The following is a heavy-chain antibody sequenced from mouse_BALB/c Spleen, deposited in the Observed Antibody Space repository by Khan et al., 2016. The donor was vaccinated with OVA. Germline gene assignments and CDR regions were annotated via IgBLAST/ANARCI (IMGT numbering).Heavy chain of an antibody. Sequence: VQLQQSGTELVRPGALVKLSCKASGFNIKDYYMNWVKKRPEQGLEWIGWIDPENDDTIYDPKFQGKASITADISSNTAYLQLSSLTSEDTAVYYCVRLGYGNFWFAYWGQGTLVTVSA. CDR1: GFNIKDYY. CDR2: IDPENDDT. D-gene: IGHD2-1*01. CDR3: VRLGYGNFWFAY. V-gene: IGHV14-1*02. J-gene: IGHJ3*01.